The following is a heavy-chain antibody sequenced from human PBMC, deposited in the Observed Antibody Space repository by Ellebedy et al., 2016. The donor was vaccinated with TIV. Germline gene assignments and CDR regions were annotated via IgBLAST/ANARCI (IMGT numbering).Heavy chain of an antibody. CDR2: AYYNGST. CDR3: ARTFFDLSSWYSDFYHGMDV. CDR1: GGYISSNF. J-gene: IGHJ6*02. D-gene: IGHD6-13*01. V-gene: IGHV4-59*08. Sequence: PSETLSLTCSVSGGYISSNFWGWIRQPPGKGLEWIGYAYYNGSTNYNPSLKSRVTISVDTSKNQFSLRLSSVTAADTAVYYCARTFFDLSSWYSDFYHGMDVWGRGTMVTVSS.